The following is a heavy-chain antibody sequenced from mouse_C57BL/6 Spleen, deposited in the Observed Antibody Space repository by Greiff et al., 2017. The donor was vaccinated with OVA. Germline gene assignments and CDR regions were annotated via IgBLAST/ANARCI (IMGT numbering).Heavy chain of an antibody. CDR1: GYAFSSSW. CDR2: IYPGDGDT. V-gene: IGHV1-82*01. Sequence: VQLQQSGPELVKPGASVKISCKASGYAFSSSWMNWVKQRPGKGLEWIGLIYPGDGDTNYNGKFKGKATLTADKSSSTAYMQLSSLTSEDSAVYFCARSGNYYAMDYWGQGTSVTVSS. D-gene: IGHD2-1*01. J-gene: IGHJ4*01. CDR3: ARSGNYYAMDY.